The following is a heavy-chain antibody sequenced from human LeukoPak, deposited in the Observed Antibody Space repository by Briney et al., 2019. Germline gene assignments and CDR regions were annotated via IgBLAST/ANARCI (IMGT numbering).Heavy chain of an antibody. V-gene: IGHV4-34*01. CDR1: GGSFSGYY. J-gene: IGHJ3*02. D-gene: IGHD3-10*01. Sequence: SETLSLTCAVYGGSFSGYYWSWIRQPPGKGLEWIGEINHSGSTNYNPSLKSRVTISVDTSKNQFSLKLSSVTAADSAVYYWARGDGSEDAFDIWGQGTMVTVSS. CDR2: INHSGST. CDR3: ARGDGSEDAFDI.